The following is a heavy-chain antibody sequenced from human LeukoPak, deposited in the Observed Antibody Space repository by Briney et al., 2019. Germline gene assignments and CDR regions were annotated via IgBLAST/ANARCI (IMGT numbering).Heavy chain of an antibody. Sequence: ASVKVSCKASGYTFTSYGISWVRQAPGQGLEWMGWISAYNGNTNYAQKLQGRVTMTTDTSTSTAYMELSRLRSDDTAVYYCASGYYDSFRFDYWGQGTLVTVSS. CDR3: ASGYYDSFRFDY. J-gene: IGHJ4*02. D-gene: IGHD3-22*01. CDR1: GYTFTSYG. V-gene: IGHV1-18*01. CDR2: ISAYNGNT.